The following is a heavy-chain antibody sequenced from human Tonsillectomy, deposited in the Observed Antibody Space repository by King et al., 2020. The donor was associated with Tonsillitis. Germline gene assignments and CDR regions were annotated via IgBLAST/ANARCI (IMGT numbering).Heavy chain of an antibody. CDR2: ISSDETNK. CDR3: AREGYYGSGSPPTFYVDY. J-gene: IGHJ4*02. CDR1: GFTFNSYV. D-gene: IGHD3-10*01. V-gene: IGHV3-30*04. Sequence: QLVQSGGGVVQPGRSLRLSCAASGFTFNSYVIHWVRQAPGKGLEWVAVISSDETNKYYADSVKGRFTISRDSSKNTLYLQMNSLRAEDTAVNYCAREGYYGSGSPPTFYVDYWGQGTLVTVSS.